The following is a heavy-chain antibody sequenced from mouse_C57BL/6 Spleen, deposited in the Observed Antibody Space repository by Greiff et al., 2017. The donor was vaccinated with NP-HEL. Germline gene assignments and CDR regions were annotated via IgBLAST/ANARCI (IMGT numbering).Heavy chain of an antibody. CDR2: ISNGGGST. D-gene: IGHD1-1*01. CDR1: GFTFSDYY. J-gene: IGHJ2*01. Sequence: EVKVEESGGGLVQPGGSLKLSCAASGFTFSDYYMYWVRQTPEKRLEWVAYISNGGGSTYYPDTVKGRFTISRDNAKNTLYLQMSRLKSEDTAMYYCARHCGLLHFDYWGQGTTLTVSS. V-gene: IGHV5-12*01. CDR3: ARHCGLLHFDY.